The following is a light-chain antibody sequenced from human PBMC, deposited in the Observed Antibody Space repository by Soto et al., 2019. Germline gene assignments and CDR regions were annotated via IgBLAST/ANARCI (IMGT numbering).Light chain of an antibody. J-gene: IGKJ4*01. Sequence: EIVLTQSPGTLSLSPGERLTLSCRASQSISISLAWYQHKPGQAPRLLIYGASRRATGLPDSFSGSGSGTDFTLTISRLEPEDFAVYYCQQFSSYPLTFGGGTKVDIK. CDR3: QQFSSYPLT. CDR1: QSISIS. CDR2: GAS. V-gene: IGKV3-20*01.